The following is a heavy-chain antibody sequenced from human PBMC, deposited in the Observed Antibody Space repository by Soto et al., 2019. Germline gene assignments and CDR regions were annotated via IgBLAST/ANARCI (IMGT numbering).Heavy chain of an antibody. V-gene: IGHV1-18*01. Sequence: QVQLVQSGAEVKKPGASVKVSCKASGYTFTTYGISWVRQAPGQGLEWMGWISAYSGSTKFAQKLQGRVTMTTDTSTTTAYMELRSLTSDYTAVYYCARDFTKSSSWPYYFDYGGQGTLVTVSS. CDR1: GYTFTTYG. J-gene: IGHJ4*02. D-gene: IGHD6-13*01. CDR2: ISAYSGST. CDR3: ARDFTKSSSWPYYFDY.